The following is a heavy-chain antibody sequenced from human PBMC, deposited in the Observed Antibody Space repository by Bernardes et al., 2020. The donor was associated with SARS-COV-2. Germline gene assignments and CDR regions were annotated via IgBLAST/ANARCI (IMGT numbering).Heavy chain of an antibody. D-gene: IGHD5-12*01. CDR1: GFRFSNYW. J-gene: IGHJ4*02. V-gene: IGHV3-7*03. Sequence: GGSLRLSCAASGFRFSNYWTSWVRQAPGKGLEWVANINKDGTKTDYMDSVKGRFTISRDNAKNSLYLQMNSLRAEDTAVYYCASERGYSGYDQKTSFDYWGQGTLVTVSS. CDR3: ASERGYSGYDQKTSFDY. CDR2: INKDGTKT.